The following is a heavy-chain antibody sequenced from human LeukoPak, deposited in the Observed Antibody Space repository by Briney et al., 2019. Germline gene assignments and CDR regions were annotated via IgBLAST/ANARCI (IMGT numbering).Heavy chain of an antibody. V-gene: IGHV3-49*04. Sequence: PGRSLRLSCTASGFTFGDYAMSWVRQAPGKGLEWVGFIRSKAYGGTTEYAASVKGRFTISRDDSKSIAYLQMNSLKTEDTAVYYCTRLDGGAIVNPLDYWGQGTLVTVSS. CDR2: IRSKAYGGTT. D-gene: IGHD3-16*02. J-gene: IGHJ4*02. CDR1: GFTFGDYA. CDR3: TRLDGGAIVNPLDY.